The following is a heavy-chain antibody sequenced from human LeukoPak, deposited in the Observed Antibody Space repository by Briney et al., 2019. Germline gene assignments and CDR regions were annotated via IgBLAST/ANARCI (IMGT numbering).Heavy chain of an antibody. Sequence: GGSLRLSCAASGFTFSNYSMNWVRQAPGKGLEWVSSISSSSSYIYYADSVKGRFTISRDNPKNLLYLQMNSLRAEDTAVYYCARDAEYQLLYDAFDMWGQGTMVTVSS. V-gene: IGHV3-21*01. CDR2: ISSSSSYI. J-gene: IGHJ3*02. D-gene: IGHD2-2*01. CDR1: GFTFSNYS. CDR3: ARDAEYQLLYDAFDM.